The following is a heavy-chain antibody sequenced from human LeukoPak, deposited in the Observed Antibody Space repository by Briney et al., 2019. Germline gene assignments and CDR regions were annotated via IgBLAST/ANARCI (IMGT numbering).Heavy chain of an antibody. CDR2: ISSNGGST. CDR1: GFTFSSYA. D-gene: IGHD2-21*01. Sequence: GGSLRLSCAASGFTFSSYAMHWVRQAPGKGLEYVSAISSNGGSTYYANSVKGRFTISRDNSKNTLYLQMGSLRAEDMAVYYCAREWVYCGGDCGAPHYYYYMDVWGKGTTVTVSS. J-gene: IGHJ6*03. V-gene: IGHV3-64*01. CDR3: AREWVYCGGDCGAPHYYYYMDV.